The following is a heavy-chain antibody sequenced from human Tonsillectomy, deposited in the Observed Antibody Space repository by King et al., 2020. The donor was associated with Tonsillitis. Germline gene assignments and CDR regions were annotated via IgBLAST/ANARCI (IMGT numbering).Heavy chain of an antibody. D-gene: IGHD3/OR15-3a*01. CDR3: ATTGYYTGDFDY. J-gene: IGHJ4*02. CDR2: ISGYNGAT. Sequence: QLVQSGGEVKKPGASVKISCKASGYNFAAYGITWMRQAAGQGPEWMGWISGYNGATNYAQNLQGRLTMTTDKSTSTAYMELRRLRSDDTAMYFCATTGYYTGDFDYWGQGTLVTVSS. CDR1: GYNFAAYG. V-gene: IGHV1-18*01.